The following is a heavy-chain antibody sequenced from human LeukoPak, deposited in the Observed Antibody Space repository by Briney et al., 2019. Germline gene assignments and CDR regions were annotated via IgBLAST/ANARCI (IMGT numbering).Heavy chain of an antibody. CDR1: GFTFSSYA. Sequence: LAGGSLRLSCAASGFTFSSYAMHWVRQAPGKGLEYVSAISSNGGSTYYANSVKGRFTISRDNSKNTLYLQMGSLRAEDMAVYYCARGMNYYYYMDVWGKGTTVTVSS. V-gene: IGHV3-64*01. CDR3: ARGMNYYYYMDV. J-gene: IGHJ6*03. CDR2: ISSNGGST.